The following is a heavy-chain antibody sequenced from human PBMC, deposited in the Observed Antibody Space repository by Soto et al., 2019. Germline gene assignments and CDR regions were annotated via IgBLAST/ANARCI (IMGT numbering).Heavy chain of an antibody. Sequence: QVQLVESGGGVVQPGRSLRLSCAASGFTFSSYGMHWVRQAPGKGLEWVAVIWYDGSNKYYADSVKGRFTISRDNSKNTLYLQMNRLRAEDTAVYYCAREGVRYSLHWFDPRGQGTLVTVSS. CDR3: AREGVRYSLHWFDP. D-gene: IGHD5-18*01. CDR1: GFTFSSYG. V-gene: IGHV3-33*01. J-gene: IGHJ5*02. CDR2: IWYDGSNK.